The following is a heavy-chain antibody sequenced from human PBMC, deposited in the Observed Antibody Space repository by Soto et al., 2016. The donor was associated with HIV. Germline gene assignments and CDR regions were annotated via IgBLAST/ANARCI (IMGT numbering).Heavy chain of an antibody. CDR3: VRDPDVGVSQTEFDY. CDR1: GFSFSDYY. J-gene: IGHJ4*02. Sequence: VQLVESGGGLVKPGGSLRLSCAASGFSFSDYYMSWIRQAPGKGLEWISYIGSRGSAIGYADSVRGRFTISRDNSKNSMFLQMNSLRVEDTGMYYCVRDPDVGVSQTEFDYVGPGNPGPPSPQ. V-gene: IGHV3-11*04. CDR2: IGSRGSAI. D-gene: IGHD2-8*01.